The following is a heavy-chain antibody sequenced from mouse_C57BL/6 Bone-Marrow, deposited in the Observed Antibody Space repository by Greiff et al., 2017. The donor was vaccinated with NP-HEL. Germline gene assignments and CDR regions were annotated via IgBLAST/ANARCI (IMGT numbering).Heavy chain of an antibody. V-gene: IGHV1-81*01. J-gene: IGHJ4*01. CDR2: IYPRSGNT. Sequence: QVQLQQSGAELARPGASVKLSCKASGYTFTSYGISWVKQRTGQGLEWIGEIYPRSGNTYYNEKFKGKATLTADKSSSTAYMELRGLTSEDSAVYFCARGDTTGNYYAMDYWGQGTSVTVSS. CDR1: GYTFTSYG. CDR3: ARGDTTGNYYAMDY. D-gene: IGHD2-12*01.